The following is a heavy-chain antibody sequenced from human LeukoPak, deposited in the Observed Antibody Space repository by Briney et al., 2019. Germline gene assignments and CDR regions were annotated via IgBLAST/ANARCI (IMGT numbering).Heavy chain of an antibody. CDR1: GGSISSSSYY. CDR2: IHYSGST. Sequence: SETLSLTCTVSGGSISSSSYYWGWIRQPPGKGLEWIGSIHYSGSTYYNPSLKSRVTISVDTSKNQFSLKLSSVTAADTAVYYCARDRNNVGPFDYWGQGTLVTVSS. CDR3: ARDRNNVGPFDY. J-gene: IGHJ4*02. D-gene: IGHD1-14*01. V-gene: IGHV4-39*07.